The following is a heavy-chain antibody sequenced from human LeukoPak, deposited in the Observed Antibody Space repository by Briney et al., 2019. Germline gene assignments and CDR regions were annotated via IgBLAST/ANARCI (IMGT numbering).Heavy chain of an antibody. CDR2: MNPNSGNT. V-gene: IGHV1-8*01. J-gene: IGHJ5*02. CDR1: GYTLTELS. CDR3: ARGIRLRYGDYGGYWFDP. D-gene: IGHD4-17*01. Sequence: GASVKVSCKVSGYTLTELSMHWVRQAPGKGLEWMGWMNPNSGNTGYAQKFQGRVTMTRNTSISTAYMELSSLRSEDTAVYYCARGIRLRYGDYGGYWFDPWGQGTLVTVSS.